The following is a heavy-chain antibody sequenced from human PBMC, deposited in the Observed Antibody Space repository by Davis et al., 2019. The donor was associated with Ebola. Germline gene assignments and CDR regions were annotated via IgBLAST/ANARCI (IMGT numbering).Heavy chain of an antibody. V-gene: IGHV1-69*04. J-gene: IGHJ3*02. Sequence: SVKVSCKASGGTFSSYAISWVRQAPGQGLEWMGRIIPILGIANYAQKFQGRVTITADKSTSTAYMELSSLRSEDTAVYYCARDENSSGWYRGDAFDIWGQGTMVTVSS. D-gene: IGHD6-19*01. CDR3: ARDENSSGWYRGDAFDI. CDR1: GGTFSSYA. CDR2: IIPILGIA.